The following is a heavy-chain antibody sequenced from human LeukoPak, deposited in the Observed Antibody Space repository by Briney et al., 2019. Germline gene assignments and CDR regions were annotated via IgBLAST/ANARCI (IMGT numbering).Heavy chain of an antibody. CDR2: ISSSSSYT. CDR3: ARVGGGGSYDY. CDR1: GFTFSSYS. D-gene: IGHD1-26*01. J-gene: IGHJ4*02. Sequence: PGGSLRLSCAASGFTFSSYSMNWVRQAPGKGLEWVSSISSSSSYTYYADSVKGRFTISRDNAKNSLYLQMNSLRAEDTAVYYCARVGGGGSYDYWGQGTLVTVSS. V-gene: IGHV3-21*01.